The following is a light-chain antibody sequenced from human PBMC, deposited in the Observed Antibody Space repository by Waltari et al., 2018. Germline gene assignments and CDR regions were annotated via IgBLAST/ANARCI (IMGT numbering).Light chain of an antibody. V-gene: IGLV1-47*01. CDR1: ISNIGSNY. Sequence: QSVLTQPPSASGTPGQRVTISCSGSISNIGSNYVYWYQQLPVTAPKLLIYSNNQRPSGVPDRFSGSKSGTSASLAISGLRSEDEADYYCAAWDDSLSGPVFGGGTKLTVL. J-gene: IGLJ2*01. CDR2: SNN. CDR3: AAWDDSLSGPV.